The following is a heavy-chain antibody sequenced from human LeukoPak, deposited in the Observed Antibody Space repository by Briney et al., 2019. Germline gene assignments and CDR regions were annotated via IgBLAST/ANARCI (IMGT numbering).Heavy chain of an antibody. J-gene: IGHJ4*02. D-gene: IGHD1-26*01. Sequence: GGSLRLSCAASGFTLSSHGMHWVRQAPGKGLEWVALIWYDGTKENYADSVKGRFTISRDLSKNTLNLRMNSLRVEDTAVYYCARDLSFGSLDFRGQGTLVTVSS. CDR3: ARDLSFGSLDF. V-gene: IGHV3-33*01. CDR1: GFTLSSHG. CDR2: IWYDGTKE.